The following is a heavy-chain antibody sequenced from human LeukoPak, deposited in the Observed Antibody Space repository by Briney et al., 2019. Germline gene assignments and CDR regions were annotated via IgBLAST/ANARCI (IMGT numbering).Heavy chain of an antibody. Sequence: KTSETLSLTCTVSGGSISTYYWSWIRQPAGKGLEWIGRIYTSGTTYYNPSLKSRVTISADTSKNQFSLKLSSVTAADTAVYYCASRYGSGSYGFDYWGQGTLVTVSS. CDR1: GGSISTYY. J-gene: IGHJ4*02. CDR2: IYTSGTT. CDR3: ASRYGSGSYGFDY. D-gene: IGHD3-10*01. V-gene: IGHV4-4*07.